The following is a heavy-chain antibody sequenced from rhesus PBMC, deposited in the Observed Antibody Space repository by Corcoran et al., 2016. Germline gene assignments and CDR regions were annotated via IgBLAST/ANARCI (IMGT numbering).Heavy chain of an antibody. CDR1: GGSISSSY. CDR3: ATSTGDTAGTVLIGY. D-gene: IGHD5-42*01. J-gene: IGHJ4*01. V-gene: IGHV4-169*01. Sequence: QLQLQESGPGLVKPSETLSVTCAVSGGSISSSYWSWIRQAPGKGLEWIGYIYCSGSSTNYNPSLKSRVTLSVDTSKNQLSLKLSSVTAADTAVYYCATSTGDTAGTVLIGYWGQGVLVTVSS. CDR2: IYCSGSST.